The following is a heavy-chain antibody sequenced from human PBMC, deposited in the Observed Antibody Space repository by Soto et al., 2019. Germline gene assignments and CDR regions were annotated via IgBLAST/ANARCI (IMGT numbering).Heavy chain of an antibody. CDR2: IYYSGST. D-gene: IGHD4-17*01. V-gene: IGHV4-59*01. CDR3: ARDRRSDYGDYVMSSWFDP. J-gene: IGHJ5*02. CDR1: GGSISSYY. Sequence: SETLSLTCTVSGGSISSYYWSWIRQPPGKGLEWIGYIYYSGSTNYNPSLKSRVTISVDTSKNQFSLKLSSVTAADTAVYYCARDRRSDYGDYVMSSWFDPWGQGTLVTVSS.